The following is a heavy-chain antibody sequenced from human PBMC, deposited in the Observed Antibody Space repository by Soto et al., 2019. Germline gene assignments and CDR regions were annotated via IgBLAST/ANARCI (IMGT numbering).Heavy chain of an antibody. V-gene: IGHV3-13*05. CDR2: IGTTGDP. D-gene: IGHD6-13*01. CDR3: ARAGQRYGYGLDV. J-gene: IGHJ6*02. Sequence: PGGSLRLSCAVSGFSFGGYDMHWVRQVTGKGLEWVSAIGTTGDPYYSDSVKGRLTISRENAKNSLFLQMTSLRAGDTAVYYCARAGQRYGYGLDVWGQGTTVTVSS. CDR1: GFSFGGYD.